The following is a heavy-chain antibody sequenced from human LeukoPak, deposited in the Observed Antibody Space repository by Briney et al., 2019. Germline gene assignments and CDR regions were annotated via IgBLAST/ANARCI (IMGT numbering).Heavy chain of an antibody. D-gene: IGHD3-22*01. J-gene: IGHJ4*02. CDR3: AKDLFYYDSSGLDY. V-gene: IGHV3-9*03. Sequence: GRSLRLSCAASGFTFDDYAMHWVRQAPGKGLEWVSGISWNSGSIGYADSVKGRFTISRDNAKNSLYLQMNSLRAEDMALYHCAKDLFYYDSSGLDYWGQGTLVTVSS. CDR2: ISWNSGSI. CDR1: GFTFDDYA.